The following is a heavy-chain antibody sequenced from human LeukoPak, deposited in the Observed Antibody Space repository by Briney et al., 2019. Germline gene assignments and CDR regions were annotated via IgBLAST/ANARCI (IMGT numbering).Heavy chain of an antibody. CDR2: INSGSTYT. Sequence: GGSLRLSCGASGFTFSSYAMSWVRQAPGKGLEWVSSINSGSTYTYYTESVKGRFTVSRDNAKNSLFLQMNSLRAEDTAIYYCARSLTTLTYEGYWGQGTLVTVSS. CDR1: GFTFSSYA. J-gene: IGHJ4*02. V-gene: IGHV3-21*01. CDR3: ARSLTTLTYEGY. D-gene: IGHD1-1*01.